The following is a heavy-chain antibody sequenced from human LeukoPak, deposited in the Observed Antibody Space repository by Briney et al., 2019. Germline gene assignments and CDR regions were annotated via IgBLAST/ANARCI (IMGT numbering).Heavy chain of an antibody. CDR3: ARAFYGDPGYLDY. CDR1: GGPITSFY. Sequence: SETLSHTCIVSGGPITSFYWSWIRQPPGKGLEWIGYIYDSGSTNYNPSLKSRVTISRDTSKRQFSLKLSSVTAADTAVYYCARAFYGDPGYLDYWGQGTLVTVSS. V-gene: IGHV4-59*08. CDR2: IYDSGST. D-gene: IGHD4-17*01. J-gene: IGHJ4*02.